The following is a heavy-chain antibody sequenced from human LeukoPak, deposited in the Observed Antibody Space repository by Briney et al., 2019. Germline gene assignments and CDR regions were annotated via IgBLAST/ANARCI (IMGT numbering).Heavy chain of an antibody. CDR1: GFSFSNYW. J-gene: IGHJ4*02. D-gene: IGHD6-19*01. CDR3: VRDSSGWHPLDY. V-gene: IGHV3-7*05. Sequence: PGGSLRLSCAASGFSFSNYWMSWVRQAPGKGLEWVANIKEDGSEKYYVDSVKGRFTISRDNARNSLYLQMNSLRAEDTAVYYCVRDSSGWHPLDYWGQGTLVTVSS. CDR2: IKEDGSEK.